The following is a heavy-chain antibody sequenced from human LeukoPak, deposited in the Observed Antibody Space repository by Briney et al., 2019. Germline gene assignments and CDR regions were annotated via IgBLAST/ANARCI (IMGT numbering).Heavy chain of an antibody. V-gene: IGHV3-7*03. CDR2: IKQDESEK. CDR1: GFTFGSYW. J-gene: IGHJ6*04. D-gene: IGHD4-17*01. CDR3: ARVRTVTYYGMDV. Sequence: GGSLRPSCAASGFTFGSYWMSWVRQAPGKGLEWVANIKQDESEKYYVASVKGRFTISRENHKNSLFLQMNSLRAEDTAVYYCARVRTVTYYGMDVWGKGTTVTVSS.